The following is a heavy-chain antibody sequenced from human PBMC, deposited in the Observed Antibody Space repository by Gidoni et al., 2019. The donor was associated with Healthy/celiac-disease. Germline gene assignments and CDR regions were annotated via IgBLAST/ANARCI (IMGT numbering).Heavy chain of an antibody. D-gene: IGHD3-10*01. CDR2: ISGSGGST. V-gene: IGHV3-23*04. J-gene: IGHJ6*02. Sequence: EVQLVESGGGLVQPGGSLRLSWAASGFTFSSYAMSWVRQAPGKGLEWVSAISGSGGSTYYADSVKGRFTISRDNSKNTLYLQMNSLRAEDTAVYYCAKGGMVRGVIVYYYGMDVWGQGTTVTVSS. CDR3: AKGGMVRGVIVYYYGMDV. CDR1: GFTFSSYA.